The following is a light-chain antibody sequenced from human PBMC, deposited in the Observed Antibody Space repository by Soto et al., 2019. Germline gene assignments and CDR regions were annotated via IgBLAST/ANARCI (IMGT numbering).Light chain of an antibody. CDR1: QGVRSY. J-gene: IGKJ4*01. CDR3: QQANSFPLT. CDR2: GAS. Sequence: DIQMTQSPSSVSASVGDRVTITCRASQGVRSYLAWHQHKPGKAPKLLIYGASRLQSGVPSRFSGSGSGTDFTLTISSLQPEDFATYYCQQANSFPLTFGGGTKVDIK. V-gene: IGKV1-12*01.